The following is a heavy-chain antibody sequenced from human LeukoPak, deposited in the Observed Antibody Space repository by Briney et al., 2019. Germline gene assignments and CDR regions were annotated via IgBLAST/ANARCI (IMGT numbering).Heavy chain of an antibody. J-gene: IGHJ4*02. V-gene: IGHV3-11*01. CDR1: GFTFSDYY. CDR3: ARATGRWWYYFDH. Sequence: GGSLRLSCAASGFTFSDYYMTWLRQAPGKGLEWVSYISSSRTIIYYADSVKGRFTISRDNSKNSLYLQMNTLRAEDTAIHYCARATGRWWYYFDHWGQGTQVTVSS. D-gene: IGHD2-15*01. CDR2: ISSSRTII.